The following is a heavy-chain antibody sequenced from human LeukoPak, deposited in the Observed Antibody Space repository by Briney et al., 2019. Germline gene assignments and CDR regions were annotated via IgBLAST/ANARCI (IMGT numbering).Heavy chain of an antibody. Sequence: GGSLRLSCTASGFTFRSYGMHWVRQAPGKGLEWVAVISYDGSNKYYADSVKGRFTISRDNSKNTLYLQMNSLRAEDTAVYYCARDYSKYYYDSSGYWLHWGQGTLVTVSS. J-gene: IGHJ4*02. CDR3: ARDYSKYYYDSSGYWLH. V-gene: IGHV3-30-3*01. D-gene: IGHD3-22*01. CDR2: ISYDGSNK. CDR1: GFTFRSYG.